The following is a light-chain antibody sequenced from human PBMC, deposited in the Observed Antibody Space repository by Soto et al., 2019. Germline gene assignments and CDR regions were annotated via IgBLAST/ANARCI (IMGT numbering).Light chain of an antibody. CDR3: QQYNNWPVT. J-gene: IGKJ4*01. CDR2: GAS. CDR1: QSVHSN. Sequence: ERVMTQSPATLSVSPGERATLSCRASQSVHSNLAWYQQKPGQAPRLLIYGASIRATGIPARFSGSGSGTEFTLTINNLQSEDFALYYCQQYNNWPVTFGGGTKVEIK. V-gene: IGKV3-15*01.